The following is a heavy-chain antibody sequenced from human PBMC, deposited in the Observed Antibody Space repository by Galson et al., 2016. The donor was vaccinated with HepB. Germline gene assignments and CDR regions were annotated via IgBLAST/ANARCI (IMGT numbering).Heavy chain of an antibody. D-gene: IGHD5-24*01. V-gene: IGHV3-30*03. Sequence: SLRLSCAASGFTFSSYGMHWVRQAPGKGLEWVAVISYDGSYKYYGDSVKGRFTISRDNSKNTLYLQMNSLKGGDTAVYFCATLRPTIRTYDPYYSYGMDVWGKGTAVIVSA. CDR3: ATLRPTIRTYDPYYSYGMDV. CDR2: ISYDGSYK. J-gene: IGHJ6*04. CDR1: GFTFSSYG.